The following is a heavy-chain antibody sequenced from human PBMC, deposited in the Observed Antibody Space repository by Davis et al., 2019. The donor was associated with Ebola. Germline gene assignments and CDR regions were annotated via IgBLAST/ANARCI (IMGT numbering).Heavy chain of an antibody. D-gene: IGHD1-26*01. CDR2: ISSSSSTI. J-gene: IGHJ4*02. CDR3: ARDDSGSYFPHFDY. Sequence: GESLKISCAASGFTFSSYWMSWVRQAPGKGLEWVSYISSSSSTIYYADSVKGRFTISRDNAKNSLYLQMNSLRDEDTAVYYCARDDSGSYFPHFDYWGQGTLVTVSS. V-gene: IGHV3-48*02. CDR1: GFTFSSYW.